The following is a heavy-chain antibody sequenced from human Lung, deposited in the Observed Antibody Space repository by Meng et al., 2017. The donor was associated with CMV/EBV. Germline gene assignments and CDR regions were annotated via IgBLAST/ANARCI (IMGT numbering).Heavy chain of an antibody. D-gene: IGHD3-9*01. CDR1: GFTFSSYH. Sequence: GGSLRLXCAASGFTFSSYHMSWVRQAPGKGLEWVSSITSSDTYKYYPDSLKGRFTISRDNARKLLYLQINNLRAEDTAVYYCAREFSSGYLYFDFWGQGTLVTASS. CDR3: AREFSSGYLYFDF. J-gene: IGHJ4*02. V-gene: IGHV3-21*01. CDR2: ITSSDTYK.